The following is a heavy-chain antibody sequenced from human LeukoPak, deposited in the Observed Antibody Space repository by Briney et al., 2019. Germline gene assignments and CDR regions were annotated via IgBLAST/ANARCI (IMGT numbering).Heavy chain of an antibody. Sequence: AGGSLRLSCAASGFTFSSYAMHWVRQAPGKGLEWVAVISYDGSNKYYADSVKGRFTISRDNSKNTLFLQMGSLRADDMAVYYCARWGSTSCYDYWGQGTLVTVSS. D-gene: IGHD2-2*01. V-gene: IGHV3-30*14. CDR2: ISYDGSNK. CDR3: ARWGSTSCYDY. CDR1: GFTFSSYA. J-gene: IGHJ4*02.